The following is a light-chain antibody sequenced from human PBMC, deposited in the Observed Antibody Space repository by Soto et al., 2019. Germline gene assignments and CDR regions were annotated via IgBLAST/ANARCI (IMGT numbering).Light chain of an antibody. J-gene: IGLJ1*01. V-gene: IGLV2-14*01. CDR1: NSDFGGYQY. Sequence: QSALTQPASVSGSPGQSITISCTGVNSDFGGYQYVSWYQQHPGKAPKLLIFDVTNRPSGVSDRFSGSESGTTASLTISGLQADDEADYYSSSFGCTSPLEVVGPGTKVPVL. CDR2: DVT. CDR3: SSFGCTSPLEV.